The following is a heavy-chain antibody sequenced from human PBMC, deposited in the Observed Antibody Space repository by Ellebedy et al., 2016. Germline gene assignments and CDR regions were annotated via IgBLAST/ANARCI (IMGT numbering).Heavy chain of an antibody. V-gene: IGHV1-18*01. J-gene: IGHJ6*02. Sequence: ASVKVSXKASGYTFTSYGISWVRQAPGQGLEWMGWISAYNGNTNYAQKLQGRVTMTTDTSTSTAYMELRSLRSDDTAVYYCANMLVGATRGYYYYGMDVWGQGTTVTVSS. CDR3: ANMLVGATRGYYYYGMDV. CDR1: GYTFTSYG. D-gene: IGHD1-26*01. CDR2: ISAYNGNT.